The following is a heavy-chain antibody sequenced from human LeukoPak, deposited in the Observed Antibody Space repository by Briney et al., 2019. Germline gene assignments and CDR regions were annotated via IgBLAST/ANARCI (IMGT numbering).Heavy chain of an antibody. CDR2: ISWNIGSI. Sequence: GGSLRLSCAASGFTFDDYAMHWVRQAPRKGLEWASGISWNIGSIGYADSVKGRFTISRDNAKNSLYLQMNSLRAEDMALYYCAKDISSSWYGNFFDYWGQGTLVTVSS. J-gene: IGHJ4*02. CDR3: AKDISSSWYGNFFDY. D-gene: IGHD6-13*01. V-gene: IGHV3-9*03. CDR1: GFTFDDYA.